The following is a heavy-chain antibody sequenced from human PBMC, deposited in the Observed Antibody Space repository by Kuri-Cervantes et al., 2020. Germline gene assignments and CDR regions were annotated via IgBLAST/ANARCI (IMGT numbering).Heavy chain of an antibody. CDR3: TTEGVTTFSANFDF. CDR2: IKHDGSKK. J-gene: IGHJ4*02. CDR1: GFTFSSYA. V-gene: IGHV3-7*01. D-gene: IGHD4-17*01. Sequence: GESLKISCAASGFTFSSYAMSWVRQAPGEGLEWVASIKHDGSKKNYVDSVKGRFTISRDNARKSLYLQMNSLKAEDTAVYYCTTEGVTTFSANFDFWGQGILVTVSS.